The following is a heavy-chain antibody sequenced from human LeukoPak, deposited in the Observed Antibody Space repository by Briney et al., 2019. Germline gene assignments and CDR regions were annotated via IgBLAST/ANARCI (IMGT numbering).Heavy chain of an antibody. CDR2: INHSGST. CDR1: GDSISISTYY. Sequence: SETLSLTCIVSGDSISISTYYWGWIRQPPGKGLEWIGEINHSGSTNYNPSLKSRVTISVDTSKNQFSLKLSSVTAADTAVYYCARLPIGHPHYYYYYYMDVWGKGTTVTISS. J-gene: IGHJ6*03. V-gene: IGHV4-39*07. CDR3: ARLPIGHPHYYYYYYMDV. D-gene: IGHD2/OR15-2a*01.